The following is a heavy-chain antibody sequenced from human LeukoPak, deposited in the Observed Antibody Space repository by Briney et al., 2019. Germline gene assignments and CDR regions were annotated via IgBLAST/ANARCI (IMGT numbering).Heavy chain of an antibody. CDR2: IYYSGST. J-gene: IGHJ6*02. CDR3: ARANARYYYYYAMDV. Sequence: SETLSLTCTVSCGSISSYYWNWIRQPPGKGLEWIGYIYYSGSTNYNPSLKSRVTISADTSQHQYSLHLSSVTAADTAVYYCARANARYYYYYAMDVWGQGTTVTVSS. D-gene: IGHD2-2*01. V-gene: IGHV4-59*01. CDR1: CGSISSYY.